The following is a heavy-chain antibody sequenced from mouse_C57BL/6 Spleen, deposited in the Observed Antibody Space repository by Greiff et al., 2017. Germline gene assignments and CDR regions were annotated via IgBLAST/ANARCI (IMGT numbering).Heavy chain of an antibody. Sequence: QVQLQQPGAELVKPGASVKLSCKASGYTFTSYWMHWVKQRPGQGLEWIGMIHPNCGSTNYNEKFKSKATLTVDKSSSTAYMQLSSLTSEDSAVYYCAREWTYDYEDLDYWGQGTTVTVSS. CDR3: AREWTYDYEDLDY. CDR2: IHPNCGST. V-gene: IGHV1-64*01. D-gene: IGHD2-4*01. CDR1: GYTFTSYW. J-gene: IGHJ2*01.